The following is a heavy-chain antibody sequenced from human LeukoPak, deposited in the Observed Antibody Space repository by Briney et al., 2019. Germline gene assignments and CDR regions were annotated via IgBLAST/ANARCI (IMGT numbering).Heavy chain of an antibody. Sequence: SETLSLTCTVSGGSISSYYWSWIRQPAGKGLEWIGRIYTSGSTNYNPSLKSRVTMSVDTSKNQFSLKLSSVTAADTAVYYCARLSRYCSSTSCPRVGFDIWGQGTMVTVSS. V-gene: IGHV4-4*07. D-gene: IGHD2-2*01. CDR1: GGSISSYY. CDR2: IYTSGST. CDR3: ARLSRYCSSTSCPRVGFDI. J-gene: IGHJ3*02.